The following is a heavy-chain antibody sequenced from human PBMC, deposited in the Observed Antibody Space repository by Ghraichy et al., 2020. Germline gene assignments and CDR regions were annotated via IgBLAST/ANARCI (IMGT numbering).Heavy chain of an antibody. D-gene: IGHD3-22*01. Sequence: GGSLRLSCAASGFTFSSYSMNWVRQAPGKGLEWVSYISSSSSTIYYADSVKGRFTISRDNAKNSLYLQMNSLRDEDTAVYYCARDYDSSGYYPRNAFDIWGQGTMVTVSS. V-gene: IGHV3-48*02. CDR2: ISSSSSTI. J-gene: IGHJ3*02. CDR3: ARDYDSSGYYPRNAFDI. CDR1: GFTFSSYS.